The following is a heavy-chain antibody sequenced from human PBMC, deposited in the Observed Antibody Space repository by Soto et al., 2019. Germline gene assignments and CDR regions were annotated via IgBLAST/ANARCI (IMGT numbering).Heavy chain of an antibody. Sequence: SDTLSLTCAVSGFSISSGYHWSWIRQHPGKGLEWIGYIYYSGSTYYNPSLKSRVTISVDTSKNQFSLKLSSVTAADTAVYYCARGKNWFDPWGQGTLVTVSS. CDR2: IYYSGST. CDR1: GFSISSGYH. CDR3: ARGKNWFDP. V-gene: IGHV4-31*11. J-gene: IGHJ5*02.